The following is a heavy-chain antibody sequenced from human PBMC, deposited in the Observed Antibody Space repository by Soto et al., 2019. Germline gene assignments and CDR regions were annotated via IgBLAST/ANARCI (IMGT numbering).Heavy chain of an antibody. CDR1: GGSITTYY. Sequence: SETLSLTCTVSGGSITTYYWSWIRQPPGKGLEWIGYIYYTGSTNYNPSLKSRVSISIDVSKNQFSLRLKSVTAADTAVYYCARRWGRTFDYWGQGTLVTVS. CDR3: ARRWGRTFDY. V-gene: IGHV4-59*01. CDR2: IYYTGST. D-gene: IGHD7-27*01. J-gene: IGHJ4*02.